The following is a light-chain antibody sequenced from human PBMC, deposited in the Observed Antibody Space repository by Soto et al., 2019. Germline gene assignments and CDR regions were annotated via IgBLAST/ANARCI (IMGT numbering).Light chain of an antibody. J-gene: IGLJ2*01. CDR1: SSDIGAYNY. V-gene: IGLV2-14*03. Sequence: QPASVSGSPGQSITISCTGTSSDIGAYNYVSWYQQHPGKAPKLMIYDVSHRPAGVSYRFSGSKSGNTASLSISGLQAEDEADYYCSSYTSSSTLEFGGGTKVTVL. CDR3: SSYTSSSTLE. CDR2: DVS.